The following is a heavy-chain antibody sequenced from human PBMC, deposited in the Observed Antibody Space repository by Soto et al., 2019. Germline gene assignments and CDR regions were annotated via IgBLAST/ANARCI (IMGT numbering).Heavy chain of an antibody. CDR2: INPSGVST. CDR1: GYTFTDYS. Sequence: ASVKVSCKASGYTFTDYSIHWVRQAPGQGLEWMGLINPSGVSTHYAQQFQGRVTVTKDTSTSTVYMEMSSLRSEDTAFYYCARTLKSAGSAYWGQGTLVTVSS. CDR3: ARTLKSAGSAY. J-gene: IGHJ4*02. V-gene: IGHV1-46*01. D-gene: IGHD6-13*01.